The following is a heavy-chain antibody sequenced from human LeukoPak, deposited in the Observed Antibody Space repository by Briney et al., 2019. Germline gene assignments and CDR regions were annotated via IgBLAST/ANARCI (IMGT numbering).Heavy chain of an antibody. CDR3: TVDTNTDSQYY. D-gene: IGHD2-8*01. Sequence: GRSLRLSCAGSGFTFSHAWMSWVRHGPATGREWVGRIKSKTDGGTTDYAAPVKGRFTISRDHSENTLYLQMNSLKTEDTAVYYCTVDTNTDSQYYWGQGTLVTVSS. V-gene: IGHV3-15*01. CDR2: IKSKTDGGTT. CDR1: GFTFSHAW. J-gene: IGHJ4*02.